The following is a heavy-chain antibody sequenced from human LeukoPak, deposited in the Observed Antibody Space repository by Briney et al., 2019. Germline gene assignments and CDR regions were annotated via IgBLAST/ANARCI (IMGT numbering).Heavy chain of an antibody. J-gene: IGHJ4*02. D-gene: IGHD2-2*01. CDR2: IYYSGST. CDR3: ARGLPAAVSYFDY. V-gene: IGHV4-59*01. CDR1: GGSISSYY. Sequence: SETLSLTCIVSGGSISSYYWSWIRQPPGKGLDWIGYIYYSGSTNNNPSLKSRVTISVDTSKNQFSLRLNSVTAEDTAVYYCARGLPAAVSYFDYWGQGTLVTVSS.